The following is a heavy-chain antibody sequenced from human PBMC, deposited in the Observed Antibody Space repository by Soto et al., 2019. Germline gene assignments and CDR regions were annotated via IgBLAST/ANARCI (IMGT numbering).Heavy chain of an antibody. V-gene: IGHV3-33*01. J-gene: IGHJ4*02. CDR3: ARVKQGRGSYDSPFDQ. D-gene: IGHD3-16*01. Sequence: QVQLVESGGGVVQPGGSLRLSCAPSGFIFSSYGMHWVRQAPGKGLEWVAVIRYDGSNKYYADSVKGRFTISRDNSKNTMYLQMNRLRAENTAVYYCARVKQGRGSYDSPFDQWGQGTGVTVS. CDR1: GFIFSSYG. CDR2: IRYDGSNK.